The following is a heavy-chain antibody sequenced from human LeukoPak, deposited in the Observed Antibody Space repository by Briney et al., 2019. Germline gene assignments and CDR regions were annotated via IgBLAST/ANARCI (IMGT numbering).Heavy chain of an antibody. J-gene: IGHJ4*02. CDR3: ARVPSGIAVAGYYFDY. CDR1: GFTFSDYY. Sequence: GGSLRLSCAASGFTFSDYYMSWIRQAPGKGLEWVSYISSSGSTIYYADSVKGRFTISRDNAKSSLYLQMNSLRAEDTAVYYCARVPSGIAVAGYYFDYWGQGTLVTVSS. CDR2: ISSSGSTI. V-gene: IGHV3-11*04. D-gene: IGHD6-19*01.